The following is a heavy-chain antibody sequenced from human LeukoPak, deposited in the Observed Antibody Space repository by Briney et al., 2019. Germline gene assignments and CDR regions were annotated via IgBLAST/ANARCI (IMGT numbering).Heavy chain of an antibody. Sequence: PGGSLRLSCTASGFTFRAYEMHWVRQAPGKGLEWLSFIGVSDTATHYADSVKGRFTISRDNAKNSLFLQMNSLRVDDTAVYYCVTDTPGVLDFDYWGQGTLVTVSS. J-gene: IGHJ4*02. CDR3: VTDTPGVLDFDY. CDR2: IGVSDTAT. CDR1: GFTFRAYE. V-gene: IGHV3-48*03.